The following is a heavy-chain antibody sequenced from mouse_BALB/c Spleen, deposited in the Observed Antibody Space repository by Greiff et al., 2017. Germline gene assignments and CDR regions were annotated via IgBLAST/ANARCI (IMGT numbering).Heavy chain of an antibody. V-gene: IGHV5-4*02. CDR3: ARYDSRFAY. CDR1: GFTFSDYY. D-gene: IGHD2-4*01. J-gene: IGHJ3*01. CDR2: ISDGGSYT. Sequence: EVKVVESGGGLVKPGGSLKLSCAASGFTFSDYYMYWFRQTPEKRLEWVATISDGGSYTYYPDSVKGRFTISRDNAKNNLYLQMSSLKSEDTAMYYCARYDSRFAYWGQGTLVTVSA.